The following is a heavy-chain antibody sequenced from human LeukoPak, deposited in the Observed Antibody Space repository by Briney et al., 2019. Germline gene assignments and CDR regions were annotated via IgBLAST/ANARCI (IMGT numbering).Heavy chain of an antibody. Sequence: ASETLSLTCTVSGGSISSYYWSWIRQPPGKGLEWIGYIYYSGSTNYNPSLKSRVTISVDTSKNQFSLKLSSVTAADTAVYYCARDTPRWQGAFDIWGQGTMVTVSS. CDR2: IYYSGST. CDR3: ARDTPRWQGAFDI. V-gene: IGHV4-59*01. CDR1: GGSISSYY. J-gene: IGHJ3*02. D-gene: IGHD4-23*01.